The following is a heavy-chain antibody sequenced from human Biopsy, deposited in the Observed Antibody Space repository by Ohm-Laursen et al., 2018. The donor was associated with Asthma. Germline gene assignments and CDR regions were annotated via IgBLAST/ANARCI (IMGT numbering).Heavy chain of an antibody. Sequence: SLRLSCTASGFTFDNYTMLWVRQAPGKGLEWVTIISYDGRNTYYADSVEGRFTISRDNSKNTLFLQMSSLRPEDKAVYYCARGGLHYYEYYGMDVWGQGTTVTVSS. J-gene: IGHJ6*02. CDR1: GFTFDNYT. CDR3: ARGGLHYYEYYGMDV. CDR2: ISYDGRNT. D-gene: IGHD2-21*02. V-gene: IGHV3-30*04.